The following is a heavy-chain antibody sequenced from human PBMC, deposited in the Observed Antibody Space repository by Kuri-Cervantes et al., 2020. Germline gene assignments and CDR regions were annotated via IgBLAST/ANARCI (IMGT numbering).Heavy chain of an antibody. J-gene: IGHJ6*03. V-gene: IGHV4-4*02. CDR2: IHHHGTT. CDR3: ARHVGLSSSWYSPYYYYYYMDV. D-gene: IGHD6-13*01. Sequence: SETLSLTCVVSGDSISSNKWWSWVRQFPGKGLEWIGEIHHHGTTNSNPSLNSRVTISVDKSSNVFSLKLSSVTAADTAVYYCARHVGLSSSWYSPYYYYYYMDVWGKGTTVTVSS. CDR1: GDSISSNKW.